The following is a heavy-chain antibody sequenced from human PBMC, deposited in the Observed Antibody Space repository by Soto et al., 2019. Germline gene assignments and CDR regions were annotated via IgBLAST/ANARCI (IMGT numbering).Heavy chain of an antibody. J-gene: IGHJ6*02. CDR2: IVVGSGNT. CDR3: AAEGPSSSWYLRYYYYGMDA. D-gene: IGHD6-13*01. Sequence: GASVKVSCTASGFTFASSAMQWVRQARGQRLEWIGWIVVGSGNTNYAQKFQERVTITRDMSTSTAYMELSSLRSEDTAVYYCAAEGPSSSWYLRYYYYGMDAWGQGTTVTVS. V-gene: IGHV1-58*02. CDR1: GFTFASSA.